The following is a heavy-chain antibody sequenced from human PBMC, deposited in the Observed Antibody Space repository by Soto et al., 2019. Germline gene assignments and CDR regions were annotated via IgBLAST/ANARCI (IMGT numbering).Heavy chain of an antibody. Sequence: EVQLAESGGGLVLPGGSLRLSCVASGFTFDFYWMTWVRQTPGKELERVANIKVDGSEKYYMDSVKGRFNIYRDNARNSVYLQMNSLRVEDTAVYYCTRDRGYQPFDYWGQGTVVTVSS. CDR2: IKVDGSEK. D-gene: IGHD3-10*01. CDR3: TRDRGYQPFDY. J-gene: IGHJ4*02. CDR1: GFTFDFYW. V-gene: IGHV3-7*05.